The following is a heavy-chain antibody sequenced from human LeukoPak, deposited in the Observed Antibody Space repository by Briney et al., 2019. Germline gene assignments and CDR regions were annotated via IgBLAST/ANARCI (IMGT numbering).Heavy chain of an antibody. CDR1: GFTFSSYW. V-gene: IGHV3-7*03. CDR2: IKQDGSEK. D-gene: IGHD5-18*01. J-gene: IGHJ4*02. CDR3: ARSPRGYSYGHIDY. Sequence: GGSLRLSCAASGFTFSSYWMSWVRQAPGKGLEWVAVIKQDGSEKYYVDSVKGRFTISRDNAKNSLYLQMNSLRAEDTAVYYCARSPRGYSYGHIDYWGQGTLVTVSS.